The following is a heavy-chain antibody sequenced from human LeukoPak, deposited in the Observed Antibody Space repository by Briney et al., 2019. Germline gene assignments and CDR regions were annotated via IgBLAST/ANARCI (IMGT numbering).Heavy chain of an antibody. V-gene: IGHV4-34*01. D-gene: IGHD3-10*01. CDR3: ARGMALFSWFDP. CDR1: GGSFSGYY. CDR2: INHSGST. Sequence: SETLSLTCAVYGGSFSGYYWSWIRQPPGKGLEWIGEINHSGSTNYNPSLKSRVTISVDTSKNQFSLKLSSVTAADTAVYYCARGMALFSWFDPWGQGTLVTVSS. J-gene: IGHJ5*02.